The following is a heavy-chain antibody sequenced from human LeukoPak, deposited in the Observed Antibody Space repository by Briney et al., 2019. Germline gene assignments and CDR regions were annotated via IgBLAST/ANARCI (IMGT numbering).Heavy chain of an antibody. CDR1: GGTFSSYA. J-gene: IGHJ4*02. CDR2: IIPIFGTA. Sequence: GSSVKVSCKASGGTFSSYAISWVRQAPGQGLEWMGGIIPIFGTANYAQKFQGRVTITADESTSTVYMELSSLRSEDTAVYYCASSYDYGEYTPDYWGQGTLVTVSS. V-gene: IGHV1-69*13. D-gene: IGHD4-17*01. CDR3: ASSYDYGEYTPDY.